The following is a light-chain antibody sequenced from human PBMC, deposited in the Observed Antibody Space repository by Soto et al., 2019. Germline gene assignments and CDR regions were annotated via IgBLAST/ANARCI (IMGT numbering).Light chain of an antibody. CDR1: QSVSSY. CDR2: DAS. J-gene: IGKJ4*01. Sequence: EIVLTQSPATLSLSPGERATLSCRASQSVSSYLAWYQQKPGQAPRLLIYDASNRATGIPARFSGSGSGTDFTLTISSLEPDDFAVYYCELRSYWPALTFGGGTKVEIK. CDR3: ELRSYWPALT. V-gene: IGKV3-11*01.